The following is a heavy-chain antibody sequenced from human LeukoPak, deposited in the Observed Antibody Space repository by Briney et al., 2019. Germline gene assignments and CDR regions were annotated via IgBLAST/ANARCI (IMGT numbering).Heavy chain of an antibody. D-gene: IGHD6-13*01. CDR1: GYSFTSYW. CDR3: ARAPGSSSWQGAIDY. Sequence: GESLKISCKGSGYSFTSYWIGWVRQMPGKGLEWMGFIYPGDSDARYSPSFQGQVTISADESTSNAYVQWSSLKASDIAMYYCARAPGSSSWQGAIDYWGQGTLVTVSS. J-gene: IGHJ4*02. CDR2: IYPGDSDA. V-gene: IGHV5-51*01.